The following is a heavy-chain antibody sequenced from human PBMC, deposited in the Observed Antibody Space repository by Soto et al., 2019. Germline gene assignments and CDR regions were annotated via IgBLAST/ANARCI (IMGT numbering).Heavy chain of an antibody. D-gene: IGHD2-21*02. V-gene: IGHV3-21*01. Sequence: VGSLRLSCAGSGFTFSRYSMNWVRQAPGKGLEWVASIGTRGDIYYAESVKGRLTISRDNAKNSLSLGMDSLRVEDTGVYYCAREETAWPLAYGLDVWGQGTTVTVSS. CDR2: IGTRGDI. CDR1: GFTFSRYS. CDR3: AREETAWPLAYGLDV. J-gene: IGHJ6*02.